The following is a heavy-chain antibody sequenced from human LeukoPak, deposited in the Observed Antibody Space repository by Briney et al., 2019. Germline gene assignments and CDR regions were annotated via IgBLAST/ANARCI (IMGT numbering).Heavy chain of an antibody. CDR2: IHPSGTL. CDR3: SRGLDSRKLGY. Sequence: SQTLSLTCTVSGASFSSGDQYWNWIRQSPGKGLEWIGSIHPSGTLYNNPSLESRVTMSMDTSKNQFSLNLNSVTAADTAVYYCSRGLDSRKLGYWGQGTLVTVSS. CDR1: GASFSSGDQY. V-gene: IGHV4-31*03. J-gene: IGHJ4*02. D-gene: IGHD3-22*01.